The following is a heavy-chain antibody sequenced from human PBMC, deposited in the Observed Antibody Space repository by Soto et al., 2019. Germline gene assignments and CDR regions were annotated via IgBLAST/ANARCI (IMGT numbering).Heavy chain of an antibody. CDR3: ARKDRGSSREFDS. D-gene: IGHD6-13*01. CDR2: IWYDGSNK. Sequence: LRLSCAASGFTFSSYGMHWVRQAPGKGLEWVAVIWYDGSNKYYADSVKGRFTISRDNSKNTLYLQMNSLRAEDTAVYYCARKDRGSSREFDSWRQGTLVAVSS. CDR1: GFTFSSYG. J-gene: IGHJ4*02. V-gene: IGHV3-33*01.